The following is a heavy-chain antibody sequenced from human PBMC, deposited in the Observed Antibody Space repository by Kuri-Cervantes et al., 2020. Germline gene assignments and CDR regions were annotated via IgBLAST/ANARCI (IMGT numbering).Heavy chain of an antibody. CDR2: IKQDGSEK. CDR3: ARDRGDDWALVGH. V-gene: IGHV3-7*01. J-gene: IGHJ4*02. D-gene: IGHD3-9*01. Sequence: GESLKISCAASGLTFSSYWMSWVRQAPGKGLEWVANIKQDGSEKYYVDSVKGRFTISRDNAKNSLYLQMNSLRAEDTAVYYCARDRGDDWALVGHWGQGTLVTVSS. CDR1: GLTFSSYW.